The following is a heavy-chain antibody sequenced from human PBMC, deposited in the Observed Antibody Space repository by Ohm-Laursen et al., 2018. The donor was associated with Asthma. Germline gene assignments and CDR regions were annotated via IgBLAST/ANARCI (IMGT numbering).Heavy chain of an antibody. J-gene: IGHJ6*02. CDR3: AREVQEIPTTLDV. V-gene: IGHV3-7*04. D-gene: IGHD5-12*01. Sequence: SLRLSCAASGFTFSSYSMNWVRQAPGKGLEWVADINQNGSEKYFVDSVKGRFTISRDNAKNLLFLQMNSLRVEDTAVYYCAREVQEIPTTLDVWGQGTTVTVSS. CDR2: INQNGSEK. CDR1: GFTFSSYS.